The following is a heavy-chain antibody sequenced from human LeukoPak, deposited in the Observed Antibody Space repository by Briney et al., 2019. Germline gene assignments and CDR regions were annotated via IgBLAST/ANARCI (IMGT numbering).Heavy chain of an antibody. Sequence: SETLSLTCTVSGGSINFYYWSWIRQPPGKGLEWIGHIYTSGSTNYNPSLKSRVTISVDTSKYQFSLKLTSATAADTAVYYCARYTSSFGGWFDPWGQGTLVTVSS. CDR2: IYTSGST. J-gene: IGHJ5*02. CDR1: GGSINFYY. V-gene: IGHV4-4*09. CDR3: ARYTSSFGGWFDP. D-gene: IGHD6-6*01.